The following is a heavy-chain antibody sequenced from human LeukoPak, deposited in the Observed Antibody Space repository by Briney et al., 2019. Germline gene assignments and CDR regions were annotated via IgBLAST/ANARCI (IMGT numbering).Heavy chain of an antibody. CDR2: IYTSGTT. J-gene: IGHJ6*03. CDR3: AVTIDCSSTSCYAGYYYMDV. Sequence: SQTLSLTCTVSGGSISSGSYYWSWIRPPAGEGLEWIGSIYTSGTTNYNPSLKSRVTISVDTSKNQFSLKLSSVTAADTAVYYCAVTIDCSSTSCYAGYYYMDVWGKGTTVTVSS. CDR1: GGSISSGSYY. D-gene: IGHD2-2*01. V-gene: IGHV4-61*02.